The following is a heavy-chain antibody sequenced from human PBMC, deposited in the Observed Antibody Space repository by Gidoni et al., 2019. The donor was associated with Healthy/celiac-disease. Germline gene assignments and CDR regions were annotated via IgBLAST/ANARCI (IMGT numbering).Heavy chain of an antibody. V-gene: IGHV3-11*06. CDR1: GFTFSDYY. CDR2: ISSSSSYT. D-gene: IGHD6-13*01. Sequence: QVQLVESGGGLVKPGGSLRLSCAASGFTFSDYYMSWIRQAPGKGLEWVSYISSSSSYTNYADSVKGRFTISRDNAKNSLYLQMNSLRAEDTAVYYCARGSASSSWYYFDYWGQGTLVTVSS. CDR3: ARGSASSSWYYFDY. J-gene: IGHJ4*02.